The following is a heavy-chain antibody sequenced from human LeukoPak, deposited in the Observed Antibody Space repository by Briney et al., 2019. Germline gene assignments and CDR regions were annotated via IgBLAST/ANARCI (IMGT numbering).Heavy chain of an antibody. D-gene: IGHD6-13*01. Sequence: GGSLRLSCAASGFTFSSYWMSWVRQAPGKGLEWVDNIKQDGSEKYYVDSVKGRFNISRDNAKNSLYLEMNSLRAEDTAGYYCGRDMSGIFDYWGEGTLVTVSS. CDR2: IKQDGSEK. CDR3: GRDMSGIFDY. V-gene: IGHV3-7*01. J-gene: IGHJ4*02. CDR1: GFTFSSYW.